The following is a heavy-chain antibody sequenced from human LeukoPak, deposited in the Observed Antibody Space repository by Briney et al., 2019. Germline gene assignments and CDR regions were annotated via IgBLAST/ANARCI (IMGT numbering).Heavy chain of an antibody. Sequence: GVSLRLSCAASGSAFSTYAMSWVRQAPGMGLEWVSAISGSGGGTYYADSVKGRFTISRDNAKNTLYLLMNNLRAEDTAVYYCAKEDSSSSRHYFEYWGQGTLVTVSS. CDR1: GSAFSTYA. CDR2: ISGSGGGT. J-gene: IGHJ4*02. CDR3: AKEDSSSSRHYFEY. D-gene: IGHD6-6*01. V-gene: IGHV3-23*01.